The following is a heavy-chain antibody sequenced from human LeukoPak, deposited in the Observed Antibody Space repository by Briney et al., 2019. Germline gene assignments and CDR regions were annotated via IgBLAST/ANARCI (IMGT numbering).Heavy chain of an antibody. V-gene: IGHV1-2*02. J-gene: IGHJ6*02. CDR2: INPNSGGT. CDR1: GYTFTGYY. CDR3: ARVPYDSSGYYHLDV. Sequence: ASVKVSCKASGYTFTGYYIKWVRQAPGQGLEGMGWINPNSGGTNYAQKFQGRVTMTRDTSISTAYMELSSLRSDDTAVYYCARVPYDSSGYYHLDVWGQGTTVTVSS. D-gene: IGHD3-22*01.